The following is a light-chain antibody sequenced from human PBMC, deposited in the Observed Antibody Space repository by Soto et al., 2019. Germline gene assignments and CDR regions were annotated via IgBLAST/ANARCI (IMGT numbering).Light chain of an antibody. CDR2: EVT. Sequence: QSALTQPPSASGSPGPGVTISCTGTSSDVGGYNYVSWYQQYPGRAPKLMIYEVTKRPSGVPDRFSGSKSGNTASLTVSGLQAEDEADYYCSSYAASNSFYFVFGGGTKVTVL. CDR3: SSYAASNSFYFV. J-gene: IGLJ3*02. V-gene: IGLV2-8*01. CDR1: SSDVGGYNY.